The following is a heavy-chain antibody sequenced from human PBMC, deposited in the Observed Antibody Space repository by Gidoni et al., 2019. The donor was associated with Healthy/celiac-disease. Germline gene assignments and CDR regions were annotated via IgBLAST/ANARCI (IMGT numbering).Heavy chain of an antibody. V-gene: IGHV4-39*01. CDR3: ARLVSCSSTSCYTGNWFDP. Sequence: DGLEWIGSIYYSGSTYYNPSLKSRVTISVDTSKNQFSLKLSSVTAADTAVYYCARLVSCSSTSCYTGNWFDPWGQGTLVTVSS. CDR2: IYYSGST. J-gene: IGHJ5*02. D-gene: IGHD2-2*02.